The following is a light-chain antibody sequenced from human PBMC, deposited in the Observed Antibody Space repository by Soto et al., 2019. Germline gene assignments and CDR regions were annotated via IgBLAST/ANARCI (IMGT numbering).Light chain of an antibody. V-gene: IGLV3-9*01. CDR2: RDS. CDR3: QVWDSSSVV. J-gene: IGLJ2*01. Sequence: ELTQPLSVSVALGQTARITCGGNNIGSKNVHWYQQKPGQAPVLVIYRDSNRPSGIPERFSGSNSGNTATLTISRAQAGDEADYYCQVWDSSSVVFGGGTKLTVL. CDR1: NIGSKN.